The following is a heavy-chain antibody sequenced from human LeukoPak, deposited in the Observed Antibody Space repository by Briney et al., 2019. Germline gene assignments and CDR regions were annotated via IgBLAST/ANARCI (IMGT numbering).Heavy chain of an antibody. Sequence: GGSLRLSCAASGFTFSDYYMSWIRQAPGKGLEWVSYISSSGSTIYYADSVKGRFTISRDNAKNSLYLQMNSLRAEDTAVYYCASGASGIAAAGDAFDIWGQGTMVTVSS. CDR3: ASGASGIAAAGDAFDI. CDR1: GFTFSDYY. D-gene: IGHD6-13*01. CDR2: ISSSGSTI. V-gene: IGHV3-11*01. J-gene: IGHJ3*02.